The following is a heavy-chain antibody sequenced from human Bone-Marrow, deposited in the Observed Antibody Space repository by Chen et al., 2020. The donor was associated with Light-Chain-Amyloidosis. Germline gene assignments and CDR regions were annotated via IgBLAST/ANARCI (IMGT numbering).Heavy chain of an antibody. CDR2: ISAYNGNT. CDR1: GYTFTSYG. V-gene: IGHV1-18*01. J-gene: IGHJ2*01. Sequence: QVQLVQSGAEVKKPGASVKVSCKASGYTFTSYGISWVRQAPGQGLEWMGWISAYNGNTNYAQKLQGRVTMTTDTSTSTAYMELRSLRSDDTAVYYCARTLYYYDSSGSWYFDLWGRGTLVTVPS. CDR3: ARTLYYYDSSGSWYFDL. D-gene: IGHD3-22*01.